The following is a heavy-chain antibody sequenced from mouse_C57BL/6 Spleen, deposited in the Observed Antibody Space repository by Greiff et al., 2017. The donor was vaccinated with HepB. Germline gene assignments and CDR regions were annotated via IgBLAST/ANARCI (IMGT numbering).Heavy chain of an antibody. Sequence: QVHVKQPGAELVMPGASVKLSCKASGYTFTSYWMHWVKQRPGQGLEWIGEIDPSDSYTNYNQKFKGKSTLTVDKSSSTAYMQLSSLTSEYSAVYYCAREGMITTPGFAYWGQGTLVTVSA. CDR1: GYTFTSYW. CDR3: AREGMITTPGFAY. D-gene: IGHD2-4*01. J-gene: IGHJ3*01. CDR2: IDPSDSYT. V-gene: IGHV1-69*01.